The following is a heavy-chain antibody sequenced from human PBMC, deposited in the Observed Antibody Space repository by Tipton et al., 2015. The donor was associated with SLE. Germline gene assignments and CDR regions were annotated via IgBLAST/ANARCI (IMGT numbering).Heavy chain of an antibody. Sequence: TLSLTCAVYGGSFSGYYWSWIRQPPGKGLEWIGKINHSGSTNYNPSLTGRVTISVDTSKNQFSLKLSSVTAADTAVYYCARDSSGYSIFFDYWGQGTLVTVSS. J-gene: IGHJ4*02. D-gene: IGHD3-22*01. CDR3: ARDSSGYSIFFDY. V-gene: IGHV4-34*01. CDR1: GGSFSGYY. CDR2: INHSGST.